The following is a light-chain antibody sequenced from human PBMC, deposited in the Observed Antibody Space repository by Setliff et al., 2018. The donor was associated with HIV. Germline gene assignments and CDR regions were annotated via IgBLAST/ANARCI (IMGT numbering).Light chain of an antibody. CDR2: DVS. CDR1: NGDVGGYNF. Sequence: QSALAQPRSVSGSPGQSVTISCTGTNGDVGGYNFVSWYQHHPGKAPKLLIYDVSKRPSGVPDRFSGSKSGNTASLTISGLQAEDEADYYCCSYTVSYTVFGTGTKVTVL. J-gene: IGLJ1*01. CDR3: CSYTVSYTV. V-gene: IGLV2-11*01.